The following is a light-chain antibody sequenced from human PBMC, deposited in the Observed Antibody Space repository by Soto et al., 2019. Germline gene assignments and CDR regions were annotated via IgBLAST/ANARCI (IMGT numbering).Light chain of an antibody. CDR3: HQRQSWPRT. CDR1: QAVNTR. Sequence: EIVLTQSPATLSSFPGDRVTLSCRASQAVNTRLAWYQHNPGQAPRLLIYLASTRAASVTARFSGSGSGTDFTLTISDVEPEDFAVYYCHQRQSWPRTFGQGTTVDIK. J-gene: IGKJ1*01. V-gene: IGKV3-11*01. CDR2: LAS.